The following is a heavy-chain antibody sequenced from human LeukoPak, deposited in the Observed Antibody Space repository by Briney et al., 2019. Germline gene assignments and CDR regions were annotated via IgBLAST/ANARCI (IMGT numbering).Heavy chain of an antibody. CDR2: ISNYNGRT. CDR3: ARWSGGSDWRYHYGMDV. J-gene: IGHJ6*02. D-gene: IGHD6-19*01. CDR1: GYIFTNYG. Sequence: ASVKVSCKASGYIFTNYGFSWVRQAPGQGLQWMGWISNYNGRTNSTQQFQGRVTMSTDTSTSTGYMELRSLRSDDTAVYYYARWSGGSDWRYHYGMDVWGQGTTVSVSS. V-gene: IGHV1-18*01.